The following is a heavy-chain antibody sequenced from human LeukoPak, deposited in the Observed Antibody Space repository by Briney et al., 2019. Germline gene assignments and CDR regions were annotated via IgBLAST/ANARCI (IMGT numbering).Heavy chain of an antibody. CDR3: ARGSLGYTYGYSTYLDP. J-gene: IGHJ5*02. D-gene: IGHD5-18*01. CDR2: INPRTGST. V-gene: IGHV1-46*04. Sequence: ASVKVSCKTSGYIFTNYHMHWVRQAPGQGLEWVGIINPRTGSTTYAQVLRGRVTMTRDTSSNTVYMEMSSLRSEDTAVYYCARGSLGYTYGYSTYLDPWGQGTLVTVSS. CDR1: GYIFTNYH.